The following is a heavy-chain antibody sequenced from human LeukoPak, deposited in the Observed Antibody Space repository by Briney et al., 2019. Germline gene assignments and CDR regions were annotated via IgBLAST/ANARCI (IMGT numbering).Heavy chain of an antibody. J-gene: IGHJ4*02. CDR1: GGSIRSSSYY. CDR2: INHSGST. Sequence: SETLSLTCTVSGGSIRSSSYYWSWIRQPPGKGLEWIGEINHSGSTNYNPSLKSRVTISVDTSKNQFSLKLSSVTAADTAVYYCARGSGIAKDWGQGTLVTVSS. V-gene: IGHV4-39*07. CDR3: ARGSGIAKD. D-gene: IGHD6-13*01.